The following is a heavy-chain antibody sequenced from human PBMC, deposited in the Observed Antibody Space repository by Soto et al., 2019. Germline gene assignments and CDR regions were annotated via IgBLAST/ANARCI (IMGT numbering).Heavy chain of an antibody. D-gene: IGHD3-10*01. CDR2: ISGSGGST. V-gene: IGHV3-23*01. J-gene: IGHJ4*02. CDR1: GFTFSSYA. Sequence: EVQLLESGGGLGQPGGSLRLSCAASGFTFSSYAMSWVRQAPGKGLEWVSVISGSGGSTYYADSVKGRFTISRDNSKNTLYLQMISLRVEDTAVYYCASTPRDITMVRGVVIGDYWGQGTLVIVSS. CDR3: ASTPRDITMVRGVVIGDY.